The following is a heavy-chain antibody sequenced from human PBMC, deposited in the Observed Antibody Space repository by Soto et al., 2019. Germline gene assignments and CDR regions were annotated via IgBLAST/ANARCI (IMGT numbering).Heavy chain of an antibody. Sequence: QVQLVQSGAEVKKPGASVKVSCQASGYSFSNNGIIWVRQAPGQGFEWMGWINGDNGNTNYAQKFQGRVTMTTDTSTSTAYMEMRSLRSDDTAVYYCARDLGYGDYGTDFWGQGTLVTVSS. CDR2: INGDNGNT. J-gene: IGHJ4*02. CDR1: GYSFSNNG. CDR3: ARDLGYGDYGTDF. D-gene: IGHD4-17*01. V-gene: IGHV1-18*04.